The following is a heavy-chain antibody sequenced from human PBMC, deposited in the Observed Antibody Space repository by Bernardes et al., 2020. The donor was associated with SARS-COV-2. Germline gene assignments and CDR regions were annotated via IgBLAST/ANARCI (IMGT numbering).Heavy chain of an antibody. CDR2: ISYNGGSA. V-gene: IGHV3-64*02. CDR3: ARAPITMVRGIELNY. D-gene: IGHD3-10*01. Sequence: WSLRLSCVGSGFTFNTYAMYWVRQAPGKGLEYVSAISYNGGSAYYADSVKGRFTISRDNSQNTLFLQMRSLRVEDMAVYYCARAPITMVRGIELNYWGQGTLVTVSS. CDR1: GFTFNTYA. J-gene: IGHJ4*02.